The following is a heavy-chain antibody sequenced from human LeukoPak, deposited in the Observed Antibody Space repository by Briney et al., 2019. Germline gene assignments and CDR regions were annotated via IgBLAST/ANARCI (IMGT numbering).Heavy chain of an antibody. J-gene: IGHJ4*02. Sequence: GGSLRLSCAASGFTFSSYAMSWVRQAPGKGLEWVSGISDSGGTTDYADSVKSRFAISRDNSNNTLYLQMNSLRAEDTAVYYCAKARSGSSSSCYNYWGQGTLVTVSS. CDR2: ISDSGGTT. CDR1: GFTFSSYA. CDR3: AKARSGSSSSCYNY. D-gene: IGHD2-2*02. V-gene: IGHV3-23*01.